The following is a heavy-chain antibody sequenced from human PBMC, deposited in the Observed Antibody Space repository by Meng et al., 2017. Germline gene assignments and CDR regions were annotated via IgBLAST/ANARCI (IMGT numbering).Heavy chain of an antibody. CDR1: GFTFRSYS. CDR2: ISSSGSTI. D-gene: IGHD3-22*01. V-gene: IGHV3-48*04. J-gene: IGHJ4*02. Sequence: GGSLRLSCAASGFTFRSYSMNWVRQAPGKGLEWVSYISSSGSTIYYADSVKGRFTISRDNAKNSLYLQMNSLRAEDTAVYYCARGGYDSSGPSYFDYWGQGTRVT. CDR3: ARGGYDSSGPSYFDY.